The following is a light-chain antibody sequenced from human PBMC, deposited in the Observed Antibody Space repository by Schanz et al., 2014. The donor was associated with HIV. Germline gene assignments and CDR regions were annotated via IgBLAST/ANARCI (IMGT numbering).Light chain of an antibody. V-gene: IGLV1-40*01. Sequence: QSVLTQPPSVSGAPGQRVTISCTGSRSNIGAGYDVHWYQQLPGTAPKLLIYGNTNRPSGVPDRFSGSKSGTSASLAITGLQAEDEADYYCCSYAGRCLFGGGTKLTVL. CDR2: GNT. J-gene: IGLJ2*01. CDR1: RSNIGAGYD. CDR3: CSYAGRCL.